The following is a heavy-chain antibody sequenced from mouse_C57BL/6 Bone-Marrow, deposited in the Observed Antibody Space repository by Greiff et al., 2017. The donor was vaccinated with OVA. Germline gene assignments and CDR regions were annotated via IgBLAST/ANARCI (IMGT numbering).Heavy chain of an antibody. D-gene: IGHD1-1*01. J-gene: IGHJ4*01. CDR1: GYTFTSYW. Sequence: VQLQQSGTELVKPGASVKLSCKASGYTFTSYWMHWVKQRPGQGLEWLGNINPGNGGTNYNEKFTGKAILTEDKSSSTAYMQRSSLTSEDSAVYYCASYGSSYAMDYWGQGTSVTVSS. CDR3: ASYGSSYAMDY. V-gene: IGHV1-53*01. CDR2: INPGNGGT.